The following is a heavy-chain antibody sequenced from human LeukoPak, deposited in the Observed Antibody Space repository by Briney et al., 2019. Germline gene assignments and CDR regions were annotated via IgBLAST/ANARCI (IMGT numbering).Heavy chain of an antibody. CDR1: GGTFSSYA. CDR3: ARARGVTGTTGSYYYYGMDV. J-gene: IGHJ6*02. Sequence: ASVKVSCKASGGTFSSYAISWVRQAPGQGLEWMGGIIPIFGTANYAQKFQGRVTITADESTSTAYMELSSLRSEDTAVYYCARARGVTGTTGSYYYYGMDVWGQGTTVTVSS. CDR2: IIPIFGTA. D-gene: IGHD1-7*01. V-gene: IGHV1-69*13.